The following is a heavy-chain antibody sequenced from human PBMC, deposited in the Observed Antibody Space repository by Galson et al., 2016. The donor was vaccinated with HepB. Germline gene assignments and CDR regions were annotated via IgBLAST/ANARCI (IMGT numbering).Heavy chain of an antibody. D-gene: IGHD3-10*01. V-gene: IGHV3-7*01. CDR2: ISPDGSVS. CDR3: VGWFEDRNK. Sequence: SLRLSCAASGFIFDNSWLNWVRQAPGKGLEWVANISPDGSVSRLVDSLKGRFTVSRDNATTSLLLQMDSLRLDDTAVYYCVGWFEDRNKWAQGTLVTVSS. CDR1: GFIFDNSW. J-gene: IGHJ4*02.